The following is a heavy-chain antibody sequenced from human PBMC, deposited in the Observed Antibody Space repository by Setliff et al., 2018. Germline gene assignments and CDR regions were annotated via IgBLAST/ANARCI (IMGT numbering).Heavy chain of an antibody. Sequence: GESLKISCKGSGYRFTSNWIGWVRQMPGKGLERMGIIYPGDSDTRYSPSFQGQVTISADRSTRTAYLQWSSLKASDTAFYYCARSDYGDYFAWDSYGMDVWGQGTTVTVSS. J-gene: IGHJ6*02. V-gene: IGHV5-51*01. CDR3: ARSDYGDYFAWDSYGMDV. CDR2: IYPGDSDT. D-gene: IGHD4-17*01. CDR1: GYRFTSNW.